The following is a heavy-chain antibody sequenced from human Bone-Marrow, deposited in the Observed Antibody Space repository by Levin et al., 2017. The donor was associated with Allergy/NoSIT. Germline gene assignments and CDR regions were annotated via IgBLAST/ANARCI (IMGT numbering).Heavy chain of an antibody. CDR1: GGSIDTSSHY. CDR3: ARHQRGSSIWYDY. V-gene: IGHV4-39*01. CDR2: GST. D-gene: IGHD6-13*01. Sequence: SQTLSLTCAVSGGSIDTSSHYLAWIRQPPGKGLEWIGSGSTYYNASLKSRVTISVDTSKNRFSLKLSSVTAADTAVYYCARHQRGSSIWYDYWGQGTLITVSS. J-gene: IGHJ4*02.